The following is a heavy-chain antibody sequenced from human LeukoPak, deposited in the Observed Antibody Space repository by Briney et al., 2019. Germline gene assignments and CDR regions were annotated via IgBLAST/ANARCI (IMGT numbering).Heavy chain of an antibody. Sequence: ASVKVSCKASGYTFISDYMHWVRQAPGKGLEWMGGFDPEDGETIYAQKFQGRVTMTVDTSTDTAYMELSSLRSEDTAVYYCATAAAWELPDYWGQGTLVTVSS. V-gene: IGHV1-24*01. D-gene: IGHD1-26*01. J-gene: IGHJ4*02. CDR3: ATAAAWELPDY. CDR2: FDPEDGET. CDR1: GYTFISDY.